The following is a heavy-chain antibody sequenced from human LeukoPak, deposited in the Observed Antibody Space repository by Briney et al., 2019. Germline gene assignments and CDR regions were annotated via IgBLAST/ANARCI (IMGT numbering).Heavy chain of an antibody. CDR2: ISDSGGST. J-gene: IGHJ6*02. D-gene: IGHD5-24*01. V-gene: IGHV3-23*01. Sequence: GGSLRLSCAASGFTFSSYAMTWVRQSPGKGLEWVSTISDSGGSTYYADSVKGRFTISRANSKNTLYLQMDSLRAEDTAVYYCARDQMGPYYGIDVWGQGTTVTVSS. CDR3: ARDQMGPYYGIDV. CDR1: GFTFSSYA.